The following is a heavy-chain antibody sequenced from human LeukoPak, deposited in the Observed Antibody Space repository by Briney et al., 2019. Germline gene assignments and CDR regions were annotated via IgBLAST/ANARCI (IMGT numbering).Heavy chain of an antibody. D-gene: IGHD2-2*01. Sequence: GGSLRLSCAASGSTFSSYAMRWVRQAPGKGLEWVSAISGSGGSTYYADSVKGRFTISRDNSKNTLYLQMNSLRGEDTAVYYCAKGPRFGAAAIRSPYFDYWGQGTLVTVSS. CDR3: AKGPRFGAAAIRSPYFDY. CDR1: GSTFSSYA. V-gene: IGHV3-23*01. CDR2: ISGSGGST. J-gene: IGHJ4*02.